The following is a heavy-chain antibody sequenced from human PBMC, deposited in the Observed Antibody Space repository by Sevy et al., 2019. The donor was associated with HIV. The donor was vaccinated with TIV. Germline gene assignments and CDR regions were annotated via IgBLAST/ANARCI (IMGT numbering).Heavy chain of an antibody. J-gene: IGHJ3*02. CDR2: ISTSGNTK. V-gene: IGHV3-48*03. CDR3: ARYEEDTTLVNAFDI. CDR1: GFTFSSYE. Sequence: GGSLRLSCEASGFTFSSYEMNWVRQAPGKGLEWISYISTSGNTKYYADSVKGRFTISRDDAKNSLYLQMNSLRAEDTAVYYCARYEEDTTLVNAFDIWGQGTMVTVSS. D-gene: IGHD5-18*01.